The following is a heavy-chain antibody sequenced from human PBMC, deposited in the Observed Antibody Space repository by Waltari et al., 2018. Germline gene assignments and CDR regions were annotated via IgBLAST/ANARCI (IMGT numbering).Heavy chain of an antibody. CDR3: APHDSPSEY. D-gene: IGHD3-9*01. J-gene: IGHJ4*02. CDR2: IRYDGINK. Sequence: QVQLVESGGGVVQPGGSLRLSCAASGFTFSSYGMHWVRQAPGKGLEWVAFIRYDGINKYYADSVKGRFTISRDNSKNTLYLQMNSLRAEDTAVYDCAPHDSPSEYWGQGTLVTVSS. CDR1: GFTFSSYG. V-gene: IGHV3-30*02.